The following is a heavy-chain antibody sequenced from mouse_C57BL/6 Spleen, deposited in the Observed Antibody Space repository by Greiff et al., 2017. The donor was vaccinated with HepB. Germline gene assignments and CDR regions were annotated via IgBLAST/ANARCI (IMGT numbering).Heavy chain of an antibody. J-gene: IGHJ1*03. D-gene: IGHD1-1*01. CDR2: TFYSGIT. CDR3: ARVFYYGSSPRYFDV. CDR1: GFSINSDCY. Sequence: VQLKESGPSLVRPSQTLSLTCTVTGFSINSDCYWIWIRQFPGNKLEYIGYTFYSGITYYNPSLESRTYITRDTSKNQFSLKLSSVTTEDTATYYCARVFYYGSSPRYFDVWGTGTTVTVSS. V-gene: IGHV3-3*01.